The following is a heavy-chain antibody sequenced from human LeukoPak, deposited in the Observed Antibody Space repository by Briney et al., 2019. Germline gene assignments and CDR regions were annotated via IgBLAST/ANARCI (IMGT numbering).Heavy chain of an antibody. CDR2: IYPGDSDA. D-gene: IGHD7-27*01. CDR1: RYSYINDR. J-gene: IGHJ4*02. Sequence: GESLKISCKGFRYSYINDRIGWVGQMPGKGLEWMGIIYPGDSDAKYSPSFQGQVTMSVDKSITTAYLQWSSLKASDTAMYYCGRTNWGALDYWGQGTLVTVSS. V-gene: IGHV5-51*01. CDR3: GRTNWGALDY.